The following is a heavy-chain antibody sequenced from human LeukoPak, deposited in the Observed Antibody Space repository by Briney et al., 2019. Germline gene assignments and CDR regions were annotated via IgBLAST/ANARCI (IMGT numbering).Heavy chain of an antibody. V-gene: IGHV3-23*01. CDR1: GFTFSSYA. J-gene: IGHJ4*02. CDR3: AREADFWSGYSKKFFDY. D-gene: IGHD3-3*01. CDR2: ISGSGGST. Sequence: GGSLRLSCAASGFTFSSYAMSWVRQAPGKGLEWVSAISGSGGSTYYADSVKGRFTISRDNSKNTLYLQMNSLRAEDTAVYYCAREADFWSGYSKKFFDYWGQGTLVTVSS.